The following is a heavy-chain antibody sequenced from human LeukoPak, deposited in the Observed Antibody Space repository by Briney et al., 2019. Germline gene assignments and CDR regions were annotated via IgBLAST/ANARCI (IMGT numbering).Heavy chain of an antibody. D-gene: IGHD1-14*01. Sequence: GGSLRLSCEASGFTFSAYAMTWVRQAPGKGLEWVSSIGSDNKPHYSESVKGRFAISRDNSKSMLYLQMNSLRAEDTAVYYCARERNHLFDYWGQGTLVTVSS. CDR1: GFTFSAYA. J-gene: IGHJ4*02. CDR3: ARERNHLFDY. CDR2: IGSDNKP. V-gene: IGHV3-23*01.